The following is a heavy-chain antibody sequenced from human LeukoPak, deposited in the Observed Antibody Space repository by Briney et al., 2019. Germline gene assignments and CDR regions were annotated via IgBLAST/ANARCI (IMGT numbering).Heavy chain of an antibody. J-gene: IGHJ4*02. V-gene: IGHV1-2*02. CDR2: INPNSGGT. CDR1: GYTFTGYY. CDR3: ARTPGTTFGFSDY. Sequence: ASVKVSCKASGYTFTGYYMHWVRQAPGQGLEWMGWINPNSGGTNYAQKFQGRVTMTRDTSISTAYMELSRLRSDDTAVYYYARTPGTTFGFSDYWGQGTLVTVSS. D-gene: IGHD3-16*01.